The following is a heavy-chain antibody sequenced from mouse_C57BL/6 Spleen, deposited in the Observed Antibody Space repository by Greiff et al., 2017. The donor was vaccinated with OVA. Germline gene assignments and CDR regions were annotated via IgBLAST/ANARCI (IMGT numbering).Heavy chain of an antibody. Sequence: QVQLQPPWAELVRPGSSVKLSCKASGYTFTSYWMDWVKQRPGQGLEWIGNIYPSDSETHYNQKFKDKATLTVDKSSSTAYMQLSSLTSEDSAVYYCVYSNYAMDYWGQGTSVTVSS. V-gene: IGHV1-61*01. CDR3: VYSNYAMDY. J-gene: IGHJ4*01. CDR1: GYTFTSYW. D-gene: IGHD2-5*01. CDR2: IYPSDSET.